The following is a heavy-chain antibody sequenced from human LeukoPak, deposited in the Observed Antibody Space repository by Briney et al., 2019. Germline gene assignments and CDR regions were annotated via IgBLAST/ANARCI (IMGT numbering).Heavy chain of an antibody. Sequence: SVKVSCKASGYTFTGYYMHWVRQAPGQGLEWMGRIIPILGIANYAQKFQGRVTITADKSTSTAYMELSSLRSEDTAVYYCARGSGSYYTVYWGQGTLVTVSS. CDR1: GYTFTGYY. CDR2: IIPILGIA. D-gene: IGHD3-10*01. J-gene: IGHJ4*02. CDR3: ARGSGSYYTVY. V-gene: IGHV1-69*04.